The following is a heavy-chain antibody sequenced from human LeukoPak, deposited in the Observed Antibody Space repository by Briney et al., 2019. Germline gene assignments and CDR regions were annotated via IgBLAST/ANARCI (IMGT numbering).Heavy chain of an antibody. Sequence: GGSLRLSCAASGFTFSSYAMSWVRQAPGKGLEWVSSISVSGGSTYYAGSVKGRFTISRDNSKNTLYLQMNSLRAEDTAVYYCAKVPSILGYCSGGSCPRNAFDIWGQGTMVTVSS. D-gene: IGHD2-15*01. CDR3: AKVPSILGYCSGGSCPRNAFDI. J-gene: IGHJ3*02. V-gene: IGHV3-23*01. CDR1: GFTFSSYA. CDR2: ISVSGGST.